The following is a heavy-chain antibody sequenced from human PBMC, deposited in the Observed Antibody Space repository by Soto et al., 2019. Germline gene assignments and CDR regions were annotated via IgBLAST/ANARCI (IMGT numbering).Heavy chain of an antibody. J-gene: IGHJ5*02. V-gene: IGHV3-23*01. CDR2: IGGGGTDR. Sequence: DVQLLESGGGVVQPGGSLRLSCAASGFTFSDYAMTWVRQAPGKGPEWVSSIGGGGTDRYYADSVKGRFTISRDNSKNTLFLQMSSLRNDDTAVYYCAKDAVPYNGKWDWFDPWGQGNLVTVSS. CDR3: AKDAVPYNGKWDWFDP. D-gene: IGHD1-20*01. CDR1: GFTFSDYA.